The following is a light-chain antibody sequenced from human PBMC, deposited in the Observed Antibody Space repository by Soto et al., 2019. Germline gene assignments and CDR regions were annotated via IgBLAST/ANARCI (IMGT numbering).Light chain of an antibody. CDR3: QQYYSYPLT. CDR2: AAS. J-gene: IGKJ4*01. V-gene: IGKV1-8*01. CDR1: QDIASF. Sequence: AIRMTQSPSSFSASTGDRVTITCRASQDIASFLAWYQQKTGKAPKLLRYAASTLQSGVPSRFSGSGSGTDFTLTISYLQSEDFATYYCQQYYSYPLTFGGGTKVEIK.